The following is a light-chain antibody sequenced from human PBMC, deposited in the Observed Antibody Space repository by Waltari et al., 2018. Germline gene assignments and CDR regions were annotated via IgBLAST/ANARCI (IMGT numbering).Light chain of an antibody. CDR1: QDISNQ. V-gene: IGKV1D-12*01. CDR3: QETNTFPIT. CDR2: DAS. Sequence: DIQLTQSPSSVSASVGDTLTITCRASQDISNQLTWYQQKPGNAPKFLIYDASTLESGVPSRFSGSGSGTDFTLTVRSLQPEDFATYYCQETNTFPITFGQGTRLEIK. J-gene: IGKJ5*01.